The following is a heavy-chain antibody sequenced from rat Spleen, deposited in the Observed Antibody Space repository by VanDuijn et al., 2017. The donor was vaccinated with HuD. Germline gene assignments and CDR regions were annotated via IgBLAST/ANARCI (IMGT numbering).Heavy chain of an antibody. CDR3: ASGIPHWFAY. Sequence: EVQLVESGGGLVQPGRSLKLSCVASGFTFSDYGMNWIRQAPGKGLEWVAYISSHSGTIYYVDTVRGRFTISRDNAKDTLYLQLSSLRSEDTALYYCASGIPHWFAYWGQGTLVTVSS. CDR1: GFTFSDYG. V-gene: IGHV5-34*01. J-gene: IGHJ3*01. CDR2: ISSHSGTI. D-gene: IGHD2-2*01.